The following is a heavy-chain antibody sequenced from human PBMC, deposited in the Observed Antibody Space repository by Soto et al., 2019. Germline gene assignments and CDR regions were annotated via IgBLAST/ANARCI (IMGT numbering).Heavy chain of an antibody. CDR2: IYYSGVT. CDR3: AREKVGAAAAIDAFDV. V-gene: IGHV4-59*01. D-gene: IGHD6-13*01. Sequence: QVQLQESGPGLVKPSETLSLTCTVSGGSINGYYWSWIRQPPGRGLEWIGYIYYSGVTNYNPSLESRVTISVDTSRNHFSLVLSSVTAADTAVYYCAREKVGAAAAIDAFDVWGPGTMVTVSS. CDR1: GGSINGYY. J-gene: IGHJ3*01.